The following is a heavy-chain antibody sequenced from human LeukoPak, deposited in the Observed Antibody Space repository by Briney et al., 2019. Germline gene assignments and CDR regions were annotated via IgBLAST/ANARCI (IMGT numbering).Heavy chain of an antibody. V-gene: IGHV1-69*02. D-gene: IGHD2-2*01. Sequence: SVKVSCKASGYTFTGYYMHWVRQAPGQGLEWMGRIIPILGIANYAQKFQGRVTITADKSTSTAYMELSSLRSEDTAVYYCASTRSSSWFDPWGQGTLVTVSS. CDR3: ASTRSSSWFDP. J-gene: IGHJ5*02. CDR2: IIPILGIA. CDR1: GYTFTGYY.